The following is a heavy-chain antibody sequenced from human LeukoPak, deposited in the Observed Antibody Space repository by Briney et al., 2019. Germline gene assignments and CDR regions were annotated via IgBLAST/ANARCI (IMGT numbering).Heavy chain of an antibody. CDR1: GFTFSSYA. J-gene: IGHJ6*02. D-gene: IGHD2-15*01. V-gene: IGHV3-30-3*01. CDR2: ISYDGSNK. CDR3: ARDGAPRYCSGGGCYYYGMDV. Sequence: GGSLRLSCAASGFTFSSYAMHWVRQAPGKGLEWVAVISYDGSNKYYADSVKGRFTISRDNSKNTLYLQMNSLRAEDTAVYYCARDGAPRYCSGGGCYYYGMDVWGQGTTVTVSS.